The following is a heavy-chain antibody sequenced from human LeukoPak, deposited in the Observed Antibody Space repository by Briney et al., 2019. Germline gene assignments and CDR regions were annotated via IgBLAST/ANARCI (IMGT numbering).Heavy chain of an antibody. Sequence: PGGSLRLSCAASGFTFSDYYWGWIRQPPGKGLEWIGSIYYSGSTYYNPSLKSRVTISVDTSKNQFSLKLSSVTAADTAVYYCAAFRGSPIDIWGQGTMVTVSS. D-gene: IGHD3-10*01. J-gene: IGHJ3*02. V-gene: IGHV4-38-2*01. CDR2: IYYSGST. CDR1: GFTFSDYY. CDR3: AAFRGSPIDI.